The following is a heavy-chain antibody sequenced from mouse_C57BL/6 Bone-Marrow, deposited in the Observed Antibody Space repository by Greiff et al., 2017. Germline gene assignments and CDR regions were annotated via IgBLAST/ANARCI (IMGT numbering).Heavy chain of an antibody. CDR2: ILPGSGST. CDR1: GYTFTGYW. V-gene: IGHV1-9*01. J-gene: IGHJ3*01. CDR3: ASGGPYDGYYEGFAY. D-gene: IGHD2-3*01. Sequence: QVQLQQSGAELMKPGASVKLSCKATGYTFTGYWIEWVKQRPGHGLEWIGEILPGSGSTNYNEKFKGKATFTADTSSNTAYMQLISLTTEDSAIYYGASGGPYDGYYEGFAYWGQGTLVTVSA.